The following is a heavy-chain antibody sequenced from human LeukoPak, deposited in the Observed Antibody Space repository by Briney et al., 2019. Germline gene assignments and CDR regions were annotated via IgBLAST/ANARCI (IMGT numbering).Heavy chain of an antibody. D-gene: IGHD3-3*01. V-gene: IGHV4-39*01. CDR1: GGSVTSTSYY. CDR3: ARHFYHRSGYRRDCYFDY. J-gene: IGHJ4*02. Sequence: PSETVSLTCTVSGGSVTSTSYYWGWIRQPPGKGLDWIVSIIYSGTTYSNPSLKSRITTSLDTSKNQFSLRLTSVTAADTAVYYCARHFYHRSGYRRDCYFDYWGQGILVTVSS. CDR2: IIYSGTT.